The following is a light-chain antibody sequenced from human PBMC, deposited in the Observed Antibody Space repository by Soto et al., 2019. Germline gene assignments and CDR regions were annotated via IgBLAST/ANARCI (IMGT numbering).Light chain of an antibody. V-gene: IGKV1-39*01. CDR2: AAS. J-gene: IGKJ3*01. CDR3: QETYSQPFT. CDR1: QSISNY. Sequence: DIQMTQSTPSLSASVGDTITITCRASQSISNYLNWYQQKPGEAPKLLIYAASTLHGGVPSRFSGSGSGTDFSLTINSLQPEDFATYVCQETYSQPFTFGPGTKVD.